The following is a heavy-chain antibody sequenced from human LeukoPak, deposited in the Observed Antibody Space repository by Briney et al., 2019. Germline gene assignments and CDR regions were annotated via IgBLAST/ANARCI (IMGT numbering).Heavy chain of an antibody. D-gene: IGHD3-10*01. J-gene: IGHJ4*02. CDR2: INSDGNNA. V-gene: IGHV3-74*01. CDR3: ARAGSGSSYVC. CDR1: GFALSTYW. Sequence: PGGSLRLSCAASGFALSTYWMDWVRQAPGKGLVWVSLINSDGNNAIYADSVKGRFTISRDTAKNTLYLEMNRLRADDTAVYYCARAGSGSSYVCWGQGTLVTVSS.